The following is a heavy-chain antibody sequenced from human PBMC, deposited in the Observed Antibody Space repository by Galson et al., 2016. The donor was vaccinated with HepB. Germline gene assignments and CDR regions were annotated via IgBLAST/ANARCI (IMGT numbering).Heavy chain of an antibody. CDR3: ARLSRIAVAGTGPFDY. CDR2: IYHDDSDT. V-gene: IGHV5-51*01. Sequence: QSGAEVKKPGESLKISCKASGYKFSTYWIGWVRQVPGKGLEWMGIIYHDDSDTRYSPSFQGQVTMSVDKSINTAYLQWSSLEASDTAMYYCARLSRIAVAGTGPFDYWGQGTLVTVSS. CDR1: GYKFSTYW. D-gene: IGHD6-19*01. J-gene: IGHJ4*02.